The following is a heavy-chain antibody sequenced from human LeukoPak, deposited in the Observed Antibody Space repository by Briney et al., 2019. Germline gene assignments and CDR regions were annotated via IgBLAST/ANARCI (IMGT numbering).Heavy chain of an antibody. Sequence: SLRLSCAASGFTFDDYAMHWVRQAPGKGLEWVSGISWNSGSIGYADSVKGRFTISRDNAKNSLYLQMNSLRAEDTALYYCAKARSWFHFDYWGQGTLVTVSS. CDR2: ISWNSGSI. CDR1: GFTFDDYA. J-gene: IGHJ4*02. D-gene: IGHD2-15*01. V-gene: IGHV3-9*01. CDR3: AKARSWFHFDY.